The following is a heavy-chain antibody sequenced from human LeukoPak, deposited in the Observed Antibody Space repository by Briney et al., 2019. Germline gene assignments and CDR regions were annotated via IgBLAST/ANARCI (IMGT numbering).Heavy chain of an antibody. V-gene: IGHV3-48*04. J-gene: IGHJ4*02. CDR1: GFAFSGYS. CDR3: ARDRGDYGLQDFDY. D-gene: IGHD4-17*01. Sequence: PGGSLRLSCAASGFAFSGYSMNWVRQAPGKGLEWVSYISSSSSTIYYADSVKGRFTISRDNAKNSLYLQMNSLRAEDTAVYYCARDRGDYGLQDFDYWGQGTLVTVSS. CDR2: ISSSSSTI.